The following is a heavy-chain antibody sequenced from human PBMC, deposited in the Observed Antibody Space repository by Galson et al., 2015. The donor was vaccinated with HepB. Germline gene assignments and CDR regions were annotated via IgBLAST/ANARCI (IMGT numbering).Heavy chain of an antibody. Sequence: SVKVSCKASGYTFNKYGISWVRQAPGQGLEWMGWISTKRGNTKHAQNFQGRVTMTTETSTNTAYMELRSLRSADTAVYYCARDVDWALDYWCQGTLVTVSS. J-gene: IGHJ4*02. V-gene: IGHV1-18*01. CDR3: ARDVDWALDY. CDR2: ISTKRGNT. CDR1: GYTFNKYG. D-gene: IGHD3-9*01.